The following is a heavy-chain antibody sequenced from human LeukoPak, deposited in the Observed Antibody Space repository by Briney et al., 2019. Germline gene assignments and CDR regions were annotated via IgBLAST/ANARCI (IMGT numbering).Heavy chain of an antibody. CDR1: GGSISSSSYY. V-gene: IGHV4-39*07. Sequence: SETLSLTCTVSGGSISSSSYYWSWIRQPPGKGLEWIGEINHSGSTNYNPSLKSRVTISVDTSKNQFSLKLSSVTAADTAVYYCARVDLELRSHRRDAFDIWGQGTMVTVSS. J-gene: IGHJ3*02. D-gene: IGHD1-7*01. CDR3: ARVDLELRSHRRDAFDI. CDR2: INHSGST.